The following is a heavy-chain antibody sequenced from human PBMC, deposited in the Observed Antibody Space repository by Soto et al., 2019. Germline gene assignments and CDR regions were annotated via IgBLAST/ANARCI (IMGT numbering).Heavy chain of an antibody. CDR2: ISGSGGST. Sequence: GGSLRLSCAASGFTFSSYAMSWVRQAPGEGLEWVSAISGSGGSTYYADSVKGRFTISRDNSKNTLYLQMNSLRAEDTAVYYCAKRLSGYDSAFDYWGQGTLVTVSS. J-gene: IGHJ4*02. CDR1: GFTFSSYA. CDR3: AKRLSGYDSAFDY. V-gene: IGHV3-23*01. D-gene: IGHD5-12*01.